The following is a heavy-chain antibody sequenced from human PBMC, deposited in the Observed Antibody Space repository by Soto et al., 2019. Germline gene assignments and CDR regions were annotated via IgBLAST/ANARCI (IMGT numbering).Heavy chain of an antibody. V-gene: IGHV4-59*01. CDR1: GGPISGYY. CDR3: ARDPYSTRGGFFDP. D-gene: IGHD6-13*01. CDR2: ISYTGST. Sequence: SETLSLTCTVSGGPISGYYWSWIRQPPGKGLEWIGYISYTGSTNYNPSLKSRVTISVDTSNNQFSLKLSSVTAADTAVYYCARDPYSTRGGFFDPWGQGTLVTVSS. J-gene: IGHJ5*02.